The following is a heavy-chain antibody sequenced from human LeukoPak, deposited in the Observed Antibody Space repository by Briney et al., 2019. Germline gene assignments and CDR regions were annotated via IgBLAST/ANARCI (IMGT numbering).Heavy chain of an antibody. J-gene: IGHJ4*02. CDR2: IYYSGST. Sequence: SETLSLTCTVSGGSISSGGYYWSWIRQHPGKGLEWIGYIYYSGSTYYSPSLMSRVTISVDTSKNQFSLKLSSVTAADTAVYYCARIRGYSYGYSDYWGQGTLVTVSS. V-gene: IGHV4-31*03. D-gene: IGHD5-18*01. CDR3: ARIRGYSYGYSDY. CDR1: GGSISSGGYY.